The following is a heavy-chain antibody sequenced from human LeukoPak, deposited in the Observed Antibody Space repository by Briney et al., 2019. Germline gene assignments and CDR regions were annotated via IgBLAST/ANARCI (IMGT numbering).Heavy chain of an antibody. Sequence: PGGSLRLSCAASGCSFSDYSMNWVRQAPGKGLEWVSSITISSSIIYYADSVKGRFTISRDNAKNTLYLQMNSLRTEDTAVYYCARPETQYSSGLDGFDIWGQGTMVTVSS. J-gene: IGHJ3*02. CDR2: ITISSSII. CDR3: ARPETQYSSGLDGFDI. CDR1: GCSFSDYS. V-gene: IGHV3-21*01. D-gene: IGHD6-19*01.